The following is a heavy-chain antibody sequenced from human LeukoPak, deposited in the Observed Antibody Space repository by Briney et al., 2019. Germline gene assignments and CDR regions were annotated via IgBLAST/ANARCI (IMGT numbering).Heavy chain of an antibody. D-gene: IGHD3-22*01. CDR1: GYTFTGYY. CDR3: ARDVYYYDSSGYSGLRPYYYYMDV. Sequence: GASVKVSCKASGYTFTGYYMHWVRQAPGQGLEWMGWINPNSGGTNYAQKFQGRVTMTRDTSISTAYMELSRLRSDDTAVYYCARDVYYYDSSGYSGLRPYYYYMDVWGKGTTVTVSS. V-gene: IGHV1-2*02. J-gene: IGHJ6*03. CDR2: INPNSGGT.